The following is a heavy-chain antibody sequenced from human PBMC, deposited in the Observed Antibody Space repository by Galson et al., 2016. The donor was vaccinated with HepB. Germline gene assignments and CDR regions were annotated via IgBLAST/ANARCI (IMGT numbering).Heavy chain of an antibody. V-gene: IGHV4-34*01. CDR1: GGSFSGHY. CDR2: INHGGST. J-gene: IGHJ4*02. CDR3: AGPPSDCGGDCFYFNY. Sequence: LSLTCAVYGGSFSGHYWSWIRQPPGKGLEWIGEINHGGSTNYNPSLKSRITISVDTSKTQFSLKLSSVTAADTAVYYCAGPPSDCGGDCFYFNYWGQGTLVTVSA. D-gene: IGHD2-21*01.